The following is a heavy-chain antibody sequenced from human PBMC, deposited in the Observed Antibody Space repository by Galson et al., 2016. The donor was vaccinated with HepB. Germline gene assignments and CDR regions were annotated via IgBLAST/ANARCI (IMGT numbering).Heavy chain of an antibody. V-gene: IGHV1-46*01. CDR1: GYTFTSYY. Sequence: SVKVSCKASGYTFTSYYMHWVRQAPGQGLEWMGIINPSGGSTSYAQNFQGGVTMTRDTSTSTVYMELSSLRSEDSAMYYCAREGATSIGGFGYWGQGTLVTVSS. CDR2: INPSGGST. CDR3: AREGATSIGGFGY. J-gene: IGHJ4*02. D-gene: IGHD1-26*01.